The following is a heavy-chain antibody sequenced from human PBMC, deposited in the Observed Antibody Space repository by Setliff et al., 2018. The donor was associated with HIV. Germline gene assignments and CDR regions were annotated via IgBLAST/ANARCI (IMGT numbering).Heavy chain of an antibody. J-gene: IGHJ4*02. CDR3: ARGAWGYNFGYKVPFFDY. D-gene: IGHD5-18*01. Sequence: ETLSLTCAVYGAYFSGYYWSWIRQPPGKGLEWIGEINHNGSSNFNPSLKSRVTMSVDTSKNQFSLNLTSMTAADTAVYYCARGAWGYNFGYKVPFFDYWGQGSLVTVSS. V-gene: IGHV4-34*01. CDR2: INHNGSS. CDR1: GAYFSGYY.